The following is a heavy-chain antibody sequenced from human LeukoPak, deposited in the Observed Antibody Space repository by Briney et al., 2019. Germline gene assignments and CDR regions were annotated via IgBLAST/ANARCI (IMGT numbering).Heavy chain of an antibody. V-gene: IGHV3-23*01. D-gene: IGHD2-15*01. CDR1: GFTFSSYA. CDR2: ISGSGGST. J-gene: IGHJ4*02. Sequence: GGSLRLTCAASGFTFSSYAMSWVRQAPGKGLEWVSAISGSGGSTYYADSVKGRFTISRDNSKNTLYLQMNSLRAEDTAVYYCAKVIVVVVAGDYFDYWGQGTLVTVSS. CDR3: AKVIVVVVAGDYFDY.